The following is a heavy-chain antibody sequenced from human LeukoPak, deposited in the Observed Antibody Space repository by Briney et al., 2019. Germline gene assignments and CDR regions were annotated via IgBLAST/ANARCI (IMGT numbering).Heavy chain of an antibody. D-gene: IGHD1-1*01. J-gene: IGHJ3*02. Sequence: PSETLSLTCTVSGASIRNDFWAWIRQPATKGLEWIGRIYSSGTTNYNPSLKSRVSMSVDTSKNQFSLILTSVTAADTAVYYCARVREDPWNSAPHAFDIWGLRTMVTVSS. CDR2: IYSSGTT. CDR1: GASIRNDF. CDR3: ARVREDPWNSAPHAFDI. V-gene: IGHV4-4*07.